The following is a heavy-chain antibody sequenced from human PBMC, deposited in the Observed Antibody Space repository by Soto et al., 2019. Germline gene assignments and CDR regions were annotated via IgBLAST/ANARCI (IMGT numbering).Heavy chain of an antibody. J-gene: IGHJ5*02. CDR2: ISGGGSNT. CDR3: AKDRTNSGWPPRFDP. Sequence: GGSLRLSWAASGFSFSYYAMSWVRQAPGKGLEWVSTISGGGSNTYDADSVKGRFTISRDNSNNTLYLQMNSLRAEDTAIYYCAKDRTNSGWPPRFDPWGQGTLVTVSS. CDR1: GFSFSYYA. V-gene: IGHV3-23*01. D-gene: IGHD6-19*01.